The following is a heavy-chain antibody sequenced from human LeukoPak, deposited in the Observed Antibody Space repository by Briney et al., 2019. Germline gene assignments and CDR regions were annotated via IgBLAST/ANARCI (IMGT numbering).Heavy chain of an antibody. V-gene: IGHV1-18*01. D-gene: IGHD1-26*01. CDR3: ANIWGYSGSYYFDY. Sequence: GASVKVSCKASGYTFTSYGISWVRQAPGQGLEWMGWISAYNGNTNYAQKLQGRVTMTTDTSTSTAYMELRSLRSDDTAVYYCANIWGYSGSYYFDYWGQGTLVTVSS. J-gene: IGHJ4*02. CDR2: ISAYNGNT. CDR1: GYTFTSYG.